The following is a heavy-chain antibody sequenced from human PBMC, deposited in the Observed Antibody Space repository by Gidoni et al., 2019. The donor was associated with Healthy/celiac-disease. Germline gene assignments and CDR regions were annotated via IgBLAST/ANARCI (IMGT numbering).Heavy chain of an antibody. CDR2: INAGNGNT. D-gene: IGHD4-17*01. CDR1: GDTFTSYA. V-gene: IGHV1-3*01. CDR3: ARGGDYGPNDY. Sequence: VQLVQSGAEGKKPGASVTVSCKASGDTFTSYAMHWVRQAPGQRLEVMGWINAGNGNTKYSQKFQGRVTITRDTSASTAYMELSSLRSEDTAVYYCARGGDYGPNDYWGQGTLVTVSS. J-gene: IGHJ4*02.